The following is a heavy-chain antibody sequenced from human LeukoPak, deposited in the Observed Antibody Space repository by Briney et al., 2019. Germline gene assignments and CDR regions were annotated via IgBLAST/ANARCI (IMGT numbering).Heavy chain of an antibody. CDR1: GYTFTSYG. CDR3: ARLGNRDDILTERSQGRAPTSGDWYFDL. Sequence: ASVKVSCKASGYTFTSYGISWVRQAPRQGLEWMGLISAYNGNTNYAQKLQGRVTMTTDTSTSTAYMELRSLRSDDTAVYYCARLGNRDDILTERSQGRAPTSGDWYFDLWGRGTLVTVSS. J-gene: IGHJ2*01. V-gene: IGHV1-18*01. CDR2: ISAYNGNT. D-gene: IGHD3-9*01.